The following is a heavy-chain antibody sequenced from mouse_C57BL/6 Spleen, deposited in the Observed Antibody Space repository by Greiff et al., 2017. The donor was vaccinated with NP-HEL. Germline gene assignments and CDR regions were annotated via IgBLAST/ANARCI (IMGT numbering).Heavy chain of an antibody. CDR2: ISDGGSYT. D-gene: IGHD1-1*01. J-gene: IGHJ2*01. CDR3: ARGGDITTVVGDY. V-gene: IGHV5-4*03. Sequence: EVKLVESGGGLVKPGGSLKLSCAASGFTFSSYAMSWVRQTPEKRLEWVATISDGGSYTYYPDNVKGRFTISRDNAKNNLYLQMSHLKSEDTAMYYCARGGDITTVVGDYWGQGTTLTVAS. CDR1: GFTFSSYA.